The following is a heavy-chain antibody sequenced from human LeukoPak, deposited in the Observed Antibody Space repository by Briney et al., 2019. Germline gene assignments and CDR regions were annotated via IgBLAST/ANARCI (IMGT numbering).Heavy chain of an antibody. Sequence: GGSLRLSCAASGFTFDDYGMSWVRQAPGKGLEWVSGINWNGGSTGYADSVKGRFTISRDNAKNSLYLQMNSLRAEDTAVYYCARSPSLPPYYYYMDVWGKGTTVTVSS. J-gene: IGHJ6*03. CDR2: INWNGGST. CDR3: ARSPSLPPYYYYMDV. CDR1: GFTFDDYG. V-gene: IGHV3-20*04.